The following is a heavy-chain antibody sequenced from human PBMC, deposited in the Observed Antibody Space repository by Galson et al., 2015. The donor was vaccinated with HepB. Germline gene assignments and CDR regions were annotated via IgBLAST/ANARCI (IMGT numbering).Heavy chain of an antibody. CDR3: ARLVVVPAAMGYYYYMDV. CDR2: IYYSGST. CDR1: GGSISSGGYY. Sequence: LSLTCTVSGGSISSGGYYWSWIRQHPGKGLEWIGYIYYSGSTYYNPSLKSRVTISLDTSKNQFSLKLSSVTAADTAVYYCARLVVVPAAMGYYYYMDVWGKGNTVTGSS. D-gene: IGHD2-2*01. J-gene: IGHJ6*03. V-gene: IGHV4-31*03.